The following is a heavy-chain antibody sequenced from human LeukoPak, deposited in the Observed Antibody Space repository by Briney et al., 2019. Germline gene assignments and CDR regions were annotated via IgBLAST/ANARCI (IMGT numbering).Heavy chain of an antibody. CDR3: ARATTTRTRFDY. D-gene: IGHD4-17*01. Sequence: GGSLRLSCAASGFTVSSNYMSWVRQAPGRGLEWVSVIYSGGSTYYADSVKGRFTISRDNSKNTLYLQMNSLRDEDTAVYFCARATTTRTRFDYWGQGTLVTVSS. J-gene: IGHJ4*02. CDR1: GFTVSSNY. CDR2: IYSGGST. V-gene: IGHV3-53*01.